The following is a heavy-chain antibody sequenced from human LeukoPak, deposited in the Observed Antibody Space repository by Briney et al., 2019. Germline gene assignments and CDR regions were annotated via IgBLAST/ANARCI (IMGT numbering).Heavy chain of an antibody. D-gene: IGHD3-22*01. V-gene: IGHV3-48*01. CDR3: ARKYDSSGYYYGGY. Sequence: GGSLRLSCAASGFTFSSYSMNWVRQAPGKGLEWVSYISSSSSTIYYADSVKGRFTISRDNAKNSLYLQMNSLRAEDTAVYYCARKYDSSGYYYGGYWGQGTLVTVSS. CDR2: ISSSSSTI. CDR1: GFTFSSYS. J-gene: IGHJ4*02.